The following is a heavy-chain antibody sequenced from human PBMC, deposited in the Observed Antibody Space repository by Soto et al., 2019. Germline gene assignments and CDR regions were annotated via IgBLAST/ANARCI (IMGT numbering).Heavy chain of an antibody. D-gene: IGHD3-3*01. CDR3: AGGAEYDFDLVGFDY. V-gene: IGHV1-69*13. CDR2: IIPIFGTA. Sequence: GASVKVSCKASGGTFSSYAISWVRQAPGQGLEWKGGIIPIFGTANYAQKFQGRVTITADDSTSTAYMELSSLRSEDTAVYYCAGGAEYDFDLVGFDYWGQGTLVTVSS. J-gene: IGHJ4*02. CDR1: GGTFSSYA.